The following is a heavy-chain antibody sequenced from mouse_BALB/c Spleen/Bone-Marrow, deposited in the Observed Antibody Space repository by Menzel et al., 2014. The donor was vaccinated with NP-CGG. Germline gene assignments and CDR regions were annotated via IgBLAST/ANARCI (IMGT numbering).Heavy chain of an antibody. CDR1: GYAFSGYW. CDR3: ARGGISVDY. Sequence: QVQLQQSGAELVRPGSSVKISCKASGYAFSGYWMNWVKQRPGQGLEWIGQIYPGDGDTDYNRKFKGKATLTADKSSSTAYMQLSSLTSEDSAVYFCARGGISVDYWGQGTTLTVSS. CDR2: IYPGDGDT. V-gene: IGHV1-80*01. J-gene: IGHJ2*01.